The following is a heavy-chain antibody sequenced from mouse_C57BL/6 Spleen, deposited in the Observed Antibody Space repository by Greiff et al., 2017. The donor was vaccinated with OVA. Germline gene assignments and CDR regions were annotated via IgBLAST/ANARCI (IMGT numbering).Heavy chain of an antibody. Sequence: QVQLQQSGAELVRPGASVTLSCKASGYTFTDYEMHWVKQTPVHGLEWIGAIDPETGGTAYNQKFKGKAILTADKSSSTAYMELRSLTSEDSAVYYCTRGGRPNEYDEDWYFDVWGTGTTVTVSS. CDR3: TRGGRPNEYDEDWYFDV. V-gene: IGHV1-15*01. CDR2: IDPETGGT. D-gene: IGHD2-4*01. CDR1: GYTFTDYE. J-gene: IGHJ1*03.